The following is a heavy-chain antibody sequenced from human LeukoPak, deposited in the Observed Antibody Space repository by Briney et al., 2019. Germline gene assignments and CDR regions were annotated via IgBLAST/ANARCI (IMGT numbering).Heavy chain of an antibody. Sequence: ASVKVSCKASGYTFISYGVSWVRQAPGQGLEWMGWISAKKGNTNYAQKFQGRVTMTTDTSTSTAYMELRSLRAEDTAVYYCARAGYYYYGMDVWGQGTTVTVSS. CDR2: ISAKKGNT. J-gene: IGHJ6*02. V-gene: IGHV1-18*01. D-gene: IGHD1-14*01. CDR3: ARAGYYYYGMDV. CDR1: GYTFISYG.